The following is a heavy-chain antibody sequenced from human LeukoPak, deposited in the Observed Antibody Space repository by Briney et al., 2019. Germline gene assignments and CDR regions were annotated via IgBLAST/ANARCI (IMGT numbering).Heavy chain of an antibody. CDR1: GGSVSSGSYY. CDR2: IYYSGST. Sequence: SETLSLTCTVSGGSVSSGSYYWSSIRQPPEKGLEWIGYIYYSGSTNYNPSLKSRVTISVDTSKNQFSLKLSSVTAADTAVYYCARDSELQAFDIWGQGTMVTVSS. V-gene: IGHV4-61*01. J-gene: IGHJ3*02. CDR3: ARDSELQAFDI. D-gene: IGHD1-26*01.